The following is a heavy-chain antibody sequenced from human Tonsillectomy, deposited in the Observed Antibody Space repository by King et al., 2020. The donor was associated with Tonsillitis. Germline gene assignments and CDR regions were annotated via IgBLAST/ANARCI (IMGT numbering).Heavy chain of an antibody. D-gene: IGHD5-12*01. V-gene: IGHV6-1*01. CDR2: TYYRYKWYN. CDR1: GDSVSSNSAA. J-gene: IGHJ6*03. Sequence: VQLQQSGPGLGKPSQTLSLTCAISGDSVSSNSAAWNWIRQSPSRGLEWLGRTYYRYKWYNDYSVSVKSRITINPDTSKNQFSLQLNSVTPEDTAVYYCARERDVDIVATVYYYYYMDVWGKGTTVTVSS. CDR3: ARERDVDIVATVYYYYYMDV.